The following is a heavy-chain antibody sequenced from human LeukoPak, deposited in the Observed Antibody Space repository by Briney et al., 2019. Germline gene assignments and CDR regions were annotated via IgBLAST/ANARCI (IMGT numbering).Heavy chain of an antibody. J-gene: IGHJ4*02. CDR1: GFTFSSYG. D-gene: IGHD6-6*01. Sequence: PGGSLRLSCAASGFTFSSYGMHWVRQAPGKGLEWVAFIRYDGSNKYYADSVKGRSTISRDNSKNTLYLQMNSLRAEDTAVYYCAKALGSVSRDSSSWYFDYWGQGTLVTVSS. CDR2: IRYDGSNK. V-gene: IGHV3-30*02. CDR3: AKALGSVSRDSSSWYFDY.